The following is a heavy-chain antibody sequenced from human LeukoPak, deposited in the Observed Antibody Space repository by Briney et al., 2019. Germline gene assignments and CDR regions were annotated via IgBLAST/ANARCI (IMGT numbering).Heavy chain of an antibody. CDR2: INPNSGGT. J-gene: IGHJ4*02. CDR1: GYTFTGYY. CDR3: ATPTGFDILTGFYY. Sequence: ASVKVSCKASGYTFTGYYMHWVRQAPGQGLEWMGWINPNSGGTNYAQKFQGRVTMTEDTSTDTAYMELSSLRSEDTAVYYCATPTGFDILTGFYYWGQGTLVTVSS. D-gene: IGHD3-9*01. V-gene: IGHV1-2*02.